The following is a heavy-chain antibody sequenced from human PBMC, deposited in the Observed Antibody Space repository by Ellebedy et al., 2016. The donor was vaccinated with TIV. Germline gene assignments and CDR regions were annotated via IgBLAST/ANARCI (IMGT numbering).Heavy chain of an antibody. V-gene: IGHV4-39*01. CDR1: GGSVISNTYY. Sequence: SETLSLTXTVSGGSVISNTYYWSWIRQSPGKGLEWIGAISNTGTTHYNESLKSRVTLSVDTSKNQFSLKLTSVTATDTAVYYCARHGQFDYWGQGTLVIVSS. CDR3: ARHGQFDY. J-gene: IGHJ4*02. CDR2: ISNTGTT.